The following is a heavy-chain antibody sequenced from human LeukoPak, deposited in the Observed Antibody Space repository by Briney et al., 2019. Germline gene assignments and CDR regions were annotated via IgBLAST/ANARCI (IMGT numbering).Heavy chain of an antibody. J-gene: IGHJ6*02. Sequence: PGGSLRLSCAASGFTFSSYGMHWVRQAPGKGLEWVAVISYDGSNKYYADSVKGRFTISRDNSKNTLYLQMNSLRAEDTAVYYCAKDSIIGTYYYGMDVWGQGTTVTVSS. V-gene: IGHV3-30*18. CDR2: ISYDGSNK. CDR1: GFTFSSYG. CDR3: AKDSIIGTYYYGMDV. D-gene: IGHD3-10*01.